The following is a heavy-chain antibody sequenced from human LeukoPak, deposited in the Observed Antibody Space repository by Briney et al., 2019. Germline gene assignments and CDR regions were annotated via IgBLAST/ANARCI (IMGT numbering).Heavy chain of an antibody. CDR2: INSDGSST. Sequence: GGSLRLSCVASGFSVSSNYMSWVRQAPGKGLVWVSRINSDGSSTNYADSVKGRFTISRDNAKNTLYLQMNSLRAEDTAVYYCARDEVAVPGGDYWGQGTLVTVSS. V-gene: IGHV3-74*01. D-gene: IGHD6-19*01. CDR1: GFSVSSNY. J-gene: IGHJ4*02. CDR3: ARDEVAVPGGDY.